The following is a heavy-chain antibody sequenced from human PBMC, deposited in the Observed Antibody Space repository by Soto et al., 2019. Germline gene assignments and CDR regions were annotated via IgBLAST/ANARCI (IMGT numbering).Heavy chain of an antibody. CDR1: GGSFSGYY. CDR2: INHSGST. J-gene: IGHJ6*02. CDR3: AREFKAYDYYGMDV. V-gene: IGHV4-34*01. Sequence: PSETLSLTCAVYGGSFSGYYWSWIRQPPGKGLEWIGEINHSGSTNYNPSLKSRVTISVDTSKNQFSLKLSSVTAADTAVYYCAREFKAYDYYGMDVWGQGTTVTVSS.